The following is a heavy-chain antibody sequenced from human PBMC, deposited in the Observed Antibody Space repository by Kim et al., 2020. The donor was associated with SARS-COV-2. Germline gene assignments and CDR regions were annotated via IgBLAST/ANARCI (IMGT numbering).Heavy chain of an antibody. CDR2: ISGDGGST. Sequence: GGSLRLSCAASGFTFDDYAMHWVRQAPGKGLEWDSLISGDGGSTYYADSVKGRFTISRDNSKNSLYLQMNSLRTEDTALYYCAKDIGRKGAFGGVIVSYYFDYWGQGTLVTVSS. J-gene: IGHJ4*02. CDR3: AKDIGRKGAFGGVIVSYYFDY. CDR1: GFTFDDYA. V-gene: IGHV3-43*02. D-gene: IGHD3-16*02.